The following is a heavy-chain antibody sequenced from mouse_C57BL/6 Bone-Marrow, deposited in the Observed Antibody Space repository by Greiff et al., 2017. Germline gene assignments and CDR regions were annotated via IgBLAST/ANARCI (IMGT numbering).Heavy chain of an antibody. CDR1: GYAFSSSW. J-gene: IGHJ2*01. Sequence: VQLQQSGPELVKPGASVKISCKASGYAFSSSWMNWVKQRPGKGLEWIGRIYPGDGDTNYNGKFKGKATLTADKSSSTAYMQLSSLTSEDSAVYFCARKRSGSDYVDYWGQGTTLTVAS. CDR3: ARKRSGSDYVDY. CDR2: IYPGDGDT. D-gene: IGHD3-2*02. V-gene: IGHV1-82*01.